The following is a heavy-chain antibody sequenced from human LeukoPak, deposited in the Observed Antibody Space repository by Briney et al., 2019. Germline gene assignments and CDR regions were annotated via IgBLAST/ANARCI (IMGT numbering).Heavy chain of an antibody. D-gene: IGHD6-19*01. CDR3: ARDPDSSGWYDY. Sequence: PGGSLRLSCSGSGFTFSDYYMSWIRQAPGNGLEWVSYISSSGSTIYYADSVRGRFTISRDNAKNSLYLQMNSLRAEDTAVYYCARDPDSSGWYDYWGQGTLVTVSS. CDR2: ISSSGSTI. CDR1: GFTFSDYY. J-gene: IGHJ4*02. V-gene: IGHV3-11*01.